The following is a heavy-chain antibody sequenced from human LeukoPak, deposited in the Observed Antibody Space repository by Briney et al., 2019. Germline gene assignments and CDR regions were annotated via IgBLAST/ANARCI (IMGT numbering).Heavy chain of an antibody. Sequence: GGSLRLSCAASGFTFSNYWVTWVRQAPGKGLEWVAVIWYDGSNKYYADSVKGRFTISRDNSKNTLYLQMNSLRAEDTAVYYCARDIEVGATEYYFDYWGQGTLVTVSS. J-gene: IGHJ4*02. CDR2: IWYDGSNK. V-gene: IGHV3-33*01. CDR3: ARDIEVGATEYYFDY. CDR1: GFTFSNYW. D-gene: IGHD1-26*01.